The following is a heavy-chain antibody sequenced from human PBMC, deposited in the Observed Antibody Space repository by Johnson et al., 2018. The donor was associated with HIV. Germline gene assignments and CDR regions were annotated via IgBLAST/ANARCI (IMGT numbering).Heavy chain of an antibody. D-gene: IGHD5-12*01. J-gene: IGHJ3*02. CDR3: TTHSGYESDAFDI. V-gene: IGHV3-15*01. Sequence: VQLVESGGGLVQPGGSLRLSCAASGFTFSNAWMSWVRQAPGKGLEWVGRIKSKTDGGTTDYAAPVKGRFTISRDDSKNTLYLQMNSLKTEDTAVYYCTTHSGYESDAFDIWGQGTMVTVSS. CDR2: IKSKTDGGTT. CDR1: GFTFSNAW.